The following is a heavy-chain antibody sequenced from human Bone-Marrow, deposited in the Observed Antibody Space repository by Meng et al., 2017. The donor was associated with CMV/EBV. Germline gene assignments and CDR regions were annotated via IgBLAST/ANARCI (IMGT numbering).Heavy chain of an antibody. D-gene: IGHD4-17*01. CDR1: GFNFSNAW. CDR3: TTGDYGDFFDY. Sequence: LLGSGRGWVNPGGSLRLSCAASGFNFSNAWMSWVRQAPGKGLEWVGRIKSKTDGETTDYAAPVKGRFTISRDDSKNTLYLQMNSLKTEDTAVYYCTTGDYGDFFDYWGQGTLVTVSS. J-gene: IGHJ4*02. CDR2: IKSKTDGETT. V-gene: IGHV3-15*01.